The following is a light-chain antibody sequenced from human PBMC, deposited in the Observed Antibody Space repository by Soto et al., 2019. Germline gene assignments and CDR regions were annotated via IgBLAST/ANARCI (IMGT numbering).Light chain of an antibody. CDR2: GAS. Sequence: EVVMTQSPGMLSVSPGERATLSCRASQSVSSNLAWYQQKPGQAPRLLIYGASSRAPGIPDRFSGSGSGTDFTLTISDVQPEDFAVYYCHQRQSWPRTFGQGTKVDI. V-gene: IGKV3D-15*01. CDR1: QSVSSN. CDR3: HQRQSWPRT. J-gene: IGKJ1*01.